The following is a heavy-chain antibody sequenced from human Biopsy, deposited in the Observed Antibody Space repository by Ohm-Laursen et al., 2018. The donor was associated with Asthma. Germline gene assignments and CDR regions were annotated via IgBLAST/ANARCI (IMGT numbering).Heavy chain of an antibody. CDR1: SGSGSYMRSGNYY. J-gene: IGHJ6*02. CDR2: IYYSGTT. Sequence: SETLSLTCSLSSGSGSYMRSGNYYWGWIRQPPGKGLEWIGSIYYSGTTYYNPSLESRVTVSADTSKNQFSLTLSSVTAADTAVYYCVRGSSSWHHGPFHYYYGLDVWGQGTTATVSS. V-gene: IGHV4-39*01. CDR3: VRGSSSWHHGPFHYYYGLDV. D-gene: IGHD6-13*01.